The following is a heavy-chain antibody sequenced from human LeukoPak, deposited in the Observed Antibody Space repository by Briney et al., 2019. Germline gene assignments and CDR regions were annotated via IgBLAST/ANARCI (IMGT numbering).Heavy chain of an antibody. D-gene: IGHD3-22*01. CDR2: ISAYNGNT. J-gene: IGHJ5*02. CDR3: ARVRDYYDSSGWNDWFDP. Sequence: GASVTVSFKASGYTFTSYGISWVRQAPGQGLEWMGWISAYNGNTNYAQKLQGRVTMTTDTSTSTAYMELRSLRSDDTAVYYCARVRDYYDSSGWNDWFDPWGQGTLVTVSS. CDR1: GYTFTSYG. V-gene: IGHV1-18*01.